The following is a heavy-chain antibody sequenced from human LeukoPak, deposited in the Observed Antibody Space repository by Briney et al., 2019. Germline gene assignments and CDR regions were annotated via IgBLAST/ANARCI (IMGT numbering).Heavy chain of an antibody. D-gene: IGHD5-24*01. CDR2: IYTGGRT. CDR1: GVSISSGSYY. Sequence: SENLSLKSSVSGVSISSGSYYWRWTRQPAGKGLEWIARIYTGGRTHYNPSIKSRTTISVTTSTNLFSQKLSSVTAADTAVYYCARGDGYIYPFDYWGQGTLVTVSS. J-gene: IGHJ4*02. V-gene: IGHV4-61*02. CDR3: ARGDGYIYPFDY.